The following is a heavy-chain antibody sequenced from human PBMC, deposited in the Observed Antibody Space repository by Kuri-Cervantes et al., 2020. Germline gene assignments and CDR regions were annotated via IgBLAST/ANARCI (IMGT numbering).Heavy chain of an antibody. Sequence: ASVKVSCKASGYTFTSYDINWVRQATGQGLEWIGWMNPNSGNTGYAQKFQGRVTMTEDTSTDTAYMELSSLGSEDTAVYYCATVAAAGTLFDYWGQGTLVTVSS. D-gene: IGHD6-13*01. CDR1: GYTFTSYD. V-gene: IGHV1-8*01. CDR3: ATVAAAGTLFDY. CDR2: MNPNSGNT. J-gene: IGHJ4*02.